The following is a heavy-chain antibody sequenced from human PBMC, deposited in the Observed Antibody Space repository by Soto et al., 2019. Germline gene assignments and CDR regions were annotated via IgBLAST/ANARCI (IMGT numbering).Heavy chain of an antibody. CDR3: ARDSTVTTTLLDV. CDR1: GGSISTGGNY. J-gene: IGHJ6*02. D-gene: IGHD4-17*01. V-gene: IGHV4-31*03. Sequence: QVQLQESGPGLVKPSQTLSLTCTVSGGSISTGGNYWSWIRQHPGKGLGWIGYIYYSGSTYYNPSLKSRVTISVDTSKNQFSLKLTSVTAADTAVYYCARDSTVTTTLLDVWGQGTTVTVSS. CDR2: IYYSGST.